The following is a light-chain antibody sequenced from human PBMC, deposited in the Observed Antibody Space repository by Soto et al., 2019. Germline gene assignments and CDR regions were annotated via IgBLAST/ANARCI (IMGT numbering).Light chain of an antibody. CDR2: DVS. Sequence: QSVLTQPRSVSGSPGQSVTISCTGTSSVVGGYNYVSWYQQHPGKAPKLMIYDVSKRPSGVPDRFSGSKSGNTASLTISGLQAEDEAYYYCCSYAGSYTHVFGTGTKVTVL. CDR1: SSVVGGYNY. V-gene: IGLV2-11*01. J-gene: IGLJ1*01. CDR3: CSYAGSYTHV.